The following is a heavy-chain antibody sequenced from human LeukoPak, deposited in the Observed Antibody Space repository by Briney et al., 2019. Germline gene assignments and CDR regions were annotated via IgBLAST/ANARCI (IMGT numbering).Heavy chain of an antibody. Sequence: PGGSLRLSCVASGITFSNYAVSWVRQAPEKGLDWVSVISGSAHKIRYADSVKGRFTISRDNSKNTLYLQMNSLRPEDTAVYYCARAYSGNYYSFYFDYWGQGTLVTVSS. D-gene: IGHD1-26*01. V-gene: IGHV3-23*01. CDR1: GITFSNYA. J-gene: IGHJ4*02. CDR2: ISGSAHKI. CDR3: ARAYSGNYYSFYFDY.